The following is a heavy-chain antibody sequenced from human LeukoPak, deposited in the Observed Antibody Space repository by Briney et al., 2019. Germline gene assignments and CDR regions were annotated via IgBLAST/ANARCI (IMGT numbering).Heavy chain of an antibody. CDR3: AGLRGYSNS. Sequence: SQTLSLTCTVSGGSISSGSYYWGWIRQPPGKGLEWIGSIFYSGSTYYNPSLKSRVTISVDTSKSQFSLKLNSVTAADTAVYYCAGLRGYSNSWGQGTLVTVSS. V-gene: IGHV4-39*01. CDR2: IFYSGST. D-gene: IGHD5-18*01. CDR1: GGSISSGSYY. J-gene: IGHJ5*02.